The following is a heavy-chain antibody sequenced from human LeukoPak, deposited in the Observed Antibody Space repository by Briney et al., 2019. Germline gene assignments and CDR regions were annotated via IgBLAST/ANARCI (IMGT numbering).Heavy chain of an antibody. Sequence: GGSLRLSCAASGFTFSSYRMSWVRQAPGKGLEWVSSISASSNNIYYADSVKGRFTVSRDNAKNQFSLKLSSVTAADTAVYYCARDLSLGGYYRYFDLWGQGTTVTVSS. CDR2: ISASSNNI. CDR3: ARDLSLGGYYRYFDL. J-gene: IGHJ6*02. CDR1: GFTFSSYR. D-gene: IGHD3-22*01. V-gene: IGHV3-48*01.